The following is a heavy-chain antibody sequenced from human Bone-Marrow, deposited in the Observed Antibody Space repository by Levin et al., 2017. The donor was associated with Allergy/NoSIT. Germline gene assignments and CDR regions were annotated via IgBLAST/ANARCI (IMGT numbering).Heavy chain of an antibody. J-gene: IGHJ3*02. CDR2: IIPIFGTA. Sequence: SVKVSCKASGGTFSSYAISWVRQAPGQGLEWMGGIIPIFGTANYAQKFQGRVTITADESTSTAYMELSSLRSEDTAVYYCARSMPIWGSYRFAFDIWGQGTMVTVSS. V-gene: IGHV1-69*13. CDR3: ARSMPIWGSYRFAFDI. CDR1: GGTFSSYA. D-gene: IGHD3-16*02.